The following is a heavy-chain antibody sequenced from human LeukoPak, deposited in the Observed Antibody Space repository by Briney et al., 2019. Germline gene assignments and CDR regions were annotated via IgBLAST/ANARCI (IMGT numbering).Heavy chain of an antibody. CDR1: GFTLSGYW. CDR2: IKEDGSET. Sequence: GGSLRLSCAASGFTLSGYWMSWVRQAPGKGLEWVANIKEDGSETYYVDSVKGRFTISRDNAKNSLYLHMNSLTAEDTAMYYCARDWLAGVPFDAFDIWGQGTMVSVSS. CDR3: ARDWLAGVPFDAFDI. V-gene: IGHV3-7*01. J-gene: IGHJ3*02. D-gene: IGHD3-10*01.